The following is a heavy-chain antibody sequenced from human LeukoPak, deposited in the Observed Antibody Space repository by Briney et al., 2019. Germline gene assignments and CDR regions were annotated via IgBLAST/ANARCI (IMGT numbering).Heavy chain of an antibody. CDR3: ARLGYATSRGYYYYMDV. J-gene: IGHJ6*03. CDR1: GGSFSGYY. Sequence: SETLSLTCAVYGGSFSGYYWSWIRQPPGKGLEWIGEINHSGSTNYNPSLKSRVTISVDKSKNQFSLKLSSVTAADTAVYYCARLGYATSRGYYYYMDVWGKGTTVTVSS. CDR2: INHSGST. D-gene: IGHD1-26*01. V-gene: IGHV4-34*01.